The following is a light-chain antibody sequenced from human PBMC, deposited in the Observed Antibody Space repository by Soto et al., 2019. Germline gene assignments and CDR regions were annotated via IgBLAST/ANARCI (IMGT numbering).Light chain of an antibody. CDR2: GAS. J-gene: IGKJ1*01. Sequence: EIVMTQSPATLSVSPGERATLSCRASQSVNNKLAWFQQKPGQVPRLLIYGASTRATGVPGMFSGSGSGTEFTLTISSLRSEDFAVYYCQQYNDWPRTFGRGTKVEIK. V-gene: IGKV3-15*01. CDR3: QQYNDWPRT. CDR1: QSVNNK.